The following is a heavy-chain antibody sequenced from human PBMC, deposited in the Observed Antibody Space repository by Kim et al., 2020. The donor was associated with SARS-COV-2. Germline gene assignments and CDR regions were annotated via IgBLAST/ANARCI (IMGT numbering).Heavy chain of an antibody. J-gene: IGHJ5*02. CDR2: IYHSGGT. CDR1: GDSITSSLYY. D-gene: IGHD3-10*02. Sequence: SETLSLTCSVSGDSITSSLYYWGWIRQPPGKGLEWIGTIYHSGGTYYNPSLKSRVTISIDTSKSQFSLKLSSVTAADTAVYYCGRDRLFGGGPWGQGTLV. CDR3: GRDRLFGGGP. V-gene: IGHV4-39*07.